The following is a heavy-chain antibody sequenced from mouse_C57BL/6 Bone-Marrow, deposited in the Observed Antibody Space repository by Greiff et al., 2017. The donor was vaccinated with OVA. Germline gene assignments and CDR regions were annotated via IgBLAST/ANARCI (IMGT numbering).Heavy chain of an antibody. V-gene: IGHV5-4*01. J-gene: IGHJ2*01. D-gene: IGHD1-1*01. CDR3: ARGIYYYGSSPLFDY. Sequence: EVHLVESGGGLVKPGGSLKLSCAASGFTFSSYAMSWVRQTPEKRLEWVATISDGGSYTYYPDNVKGRFTISRDNAKNNLYLQMSHLKSEDTAMYYCARGIYYYGSSPLFDYWGQGTTLTVSS. CDR1: GFTFSSYA. CDR2: ISDGGSYT.